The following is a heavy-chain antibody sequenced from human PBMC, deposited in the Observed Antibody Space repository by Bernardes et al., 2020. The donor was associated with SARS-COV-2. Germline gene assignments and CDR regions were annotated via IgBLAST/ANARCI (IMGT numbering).Heavy chain of an antibody. Sequence: GSLSLSCAASGFPISPYWMHWVRPDPGKGLVWVSRMDSKGSTIYYADSVRGRFTISRNNAQNTLYLQMSNLRVEDTAVYYCARAGNYRFDYWGQGTLVTVSS. V-gene: IGHV3-74*01. CDR2: MDSKGSTI. CDR1: GFPISPYW. J-gene: IGHJ4*02. D-gene: IGHD1-7*01. CDR3: ARAGNYRFDY.